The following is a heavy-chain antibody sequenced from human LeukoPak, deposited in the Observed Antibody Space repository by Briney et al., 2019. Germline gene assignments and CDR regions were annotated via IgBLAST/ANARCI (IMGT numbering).Heavy chain of an antibody. J-gene: IGHJ4*02. CDR2: INHSGST. V-gene: IGHV4-34*01. CDR1: GGSFSGYY. Sequence: SETLSLTCAVYGGSFSGYYWSWIRQPPGKGLEWIGEINHSGSTNYNPSLKSRVTISVDTSKNQFSLKLSSVTAADTAVYYCARLETAVAGTDGDPRYYFDYWGQGTLVTVSS. D-gene: IGHD6-19*01. CDR3: ARLETAVAGTDGDPRYYFDY.